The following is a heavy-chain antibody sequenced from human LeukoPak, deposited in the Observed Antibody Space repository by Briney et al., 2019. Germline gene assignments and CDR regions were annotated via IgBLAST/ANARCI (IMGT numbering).Heavy chain of an antibody. CDR3: ATLSTIAAAGTGEGGAFDI. CDR1: GYSISSGYY. D-gene: IGHD6-13*01. V-gene: IGHV4-38-2*01. CDR2: IYHSGNT. J-gene: IGHJ3*02. Sequence: SETLSLTCAVSGYSISSGYYWDWIRQPPGKGLEWIGSIYHSGNTYYNPSLKSRVTISVDTSKNQFSLKLSSVTAADTAEYYCATLSTIAAAGTGEGGAFDIWGQGAMVTVSS.